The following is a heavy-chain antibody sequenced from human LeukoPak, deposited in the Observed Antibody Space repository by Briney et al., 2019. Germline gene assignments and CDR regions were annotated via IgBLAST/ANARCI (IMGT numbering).Heavy chain of an antibody. CDR1: GFTLSDHY. J-gene: IGHJ3*02. CDR2: SRHKAKKYST. Sequence: GGSLRLSCAASGFTLSDHYMDWVRQAPGKGLEWVGRSRHKAKKYSTEYAASVKGRFTISRDDSKNSLYLQMNSLKTEDTAVYYCTRVLAAAANALDIWGQGTMVTVSS. V-gene: IGHV3-72*01. CDR3: TRVLAAAANALDI. D-gene: IGHD6-13*01.